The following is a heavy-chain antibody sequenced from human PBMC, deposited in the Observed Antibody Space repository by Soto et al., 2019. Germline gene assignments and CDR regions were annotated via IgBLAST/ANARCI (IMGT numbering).Heavy chain of an antibody. V-gene: IGHV4-59*08. CDR1: GGSISSYY. J-gene: IGHJ4*02. CDR2: IYYSGST. CDR3: ARQGNSGYDYEYYFDY. Sequence: PSETLSLTCTVSGGSISSYYWSWIRQPPGKGLEWIGYIYYSGSTNYNPSLKSRVTISVDTSKNQFSLKLSSVTAADTAEYYCARQGNSGYDYEYYFDYWGQGTPVTVSS. D-gene: IGHD5-12*01.